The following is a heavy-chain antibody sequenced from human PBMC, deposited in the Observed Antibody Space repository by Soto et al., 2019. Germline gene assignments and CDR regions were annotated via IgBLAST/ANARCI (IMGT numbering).Heavy chain of an antibody. J-gene: IGHJ4*02. Sequence: GEALKISCKGSGYSFAGYWITWVRQKPGKGVEWMGRIDPSDSQTYYSPSFRGHVTISVTKSITTVFLQWSRLRASDTAMYYCARQIYDSDTGPNFQYYFDSWGQGTPVTVSS. V-gene: IGHV5-10-1*01. D-gene: IGHD3-22*01. CDR1: GYSFAGYW. CDR3: ARQIYDSDTGPNFQYYFDS. CDR2: IDPSDSQT.